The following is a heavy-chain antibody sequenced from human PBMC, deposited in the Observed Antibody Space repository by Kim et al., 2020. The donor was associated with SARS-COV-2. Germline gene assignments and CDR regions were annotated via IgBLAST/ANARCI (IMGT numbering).Heavy chain of an antibody. J-gene: IGHJ1*01. Sequence: GGSLRLSCAASGFTFGSYWMTWVRQAPGKGLEWVANIKQDGSQKYYVDSVKGRFTISRDDAKMYLQMNSLRAEDTAVYYCARTVTGTPESFEYWGQGTLVTVSS. V-gene: IGHV3-7*03. CDR3: ARTVTGTPESFEY. CDR2: IKQDGSQK. D-gene: IGHD6-19*01. CDR1: GFTFGSYW.